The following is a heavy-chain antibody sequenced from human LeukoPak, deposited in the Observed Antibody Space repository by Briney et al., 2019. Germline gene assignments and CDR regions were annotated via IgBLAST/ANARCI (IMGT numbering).Heavy chain of an antibody. J-gene: IGHJ4*02. CDR3: ARGHTHDSSGYYRDY. CDR1: GGSISSGNYY. CDR2: IYYSGST. V-gene: IGHV4-31*03. D-gene: IGHD3-22*01. Sequence: PSETLSLTCTVSGGSISSGNYYWSWIRQHPGKGLEWIGYIYYSGSTYYNPSLKSRVTISVDTSKNQFSLKLSSVTAADTAVYYCARGHTHDSSGYYRDYWGQGTLVTVSS.